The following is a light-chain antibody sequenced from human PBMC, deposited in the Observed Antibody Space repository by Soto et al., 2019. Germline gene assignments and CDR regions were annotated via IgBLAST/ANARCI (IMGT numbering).Light chain of an antibody. CDR3: RQYGTSEII. V-gene: IGKV3-20*01. Sequence: EIVLTQSPGTLSLSPGERVTLSCRASQTLSNSFIAWYQQKPGQAPRLLIYDTSSRATGVPDRYSASGSGTDFTLTISRLEPEDFAVFFCRQYGTSEIIFGQGTRLEIK. J-gene: IGKJ5*01. CDR1: QTLSNSF. CDR2: DTS.